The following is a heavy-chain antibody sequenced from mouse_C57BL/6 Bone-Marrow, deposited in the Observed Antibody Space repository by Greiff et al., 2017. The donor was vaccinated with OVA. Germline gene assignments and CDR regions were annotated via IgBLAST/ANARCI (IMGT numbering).Heavy chain of an antibody. CDR1: GFTLSDYG. CDR3: ARINYWYFDV. J-gene: IGHJ1*03. CDR2: ISSGSSTI. V-gene: IGHV5-17*01. Sequence: EVTLVASGGGLVKPGGSLKLSCAASGFTLSDYGMHWVRQAPEKGLEWVAYISSGSSTIYYADTVKGRVTISSDNAKNTLFLQMTSLRSEDKAMYYCARINYWYFDVWGTGTTVTVSS.